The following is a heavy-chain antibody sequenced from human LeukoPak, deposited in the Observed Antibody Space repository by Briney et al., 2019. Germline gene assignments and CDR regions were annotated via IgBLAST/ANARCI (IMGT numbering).Heavy chain of an antibody. CDR3: ARLIDYGGYYFYYYMDV. CDR1: GGSSTSANSY. CDR2: IDSDGTS. D-gene: IGHD4-17*01. J-gene: IGHJ6*03. V-gene: IGHV4-39*02. Sequence: PSETLSLTCTVSGGSSTSANSYCGWIRQPPGKGLEWIGNIDSDGTSHYSPVLKSRVTISLDTSKSHFSLRLTSVIAADTAVYYCARLIDYGGYYFYYYMDVWGKGTTVTASS.